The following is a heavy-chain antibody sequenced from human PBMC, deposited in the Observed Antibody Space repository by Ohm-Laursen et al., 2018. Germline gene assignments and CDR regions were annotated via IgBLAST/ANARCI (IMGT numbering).Heavy chain of an antibody. Sequence: SLRLSCAASGFTFSNAWMSWVRQAPGKELEWVGRIKSKTDGGTTDYAAPVKGRFTISRDDSKNTLYLQMNSLKTEDTAVYYCTTHVAAEVYFDYWGQGTLVTVSS. J-gene: IGHJ4*02. CDR3: TTHVAAEVYFDY. CDR1: GFTFSNAW. V-gene: IGHV3-15*01. CDR2: IKSKTDGGTT. D-gene: IGHD6-13*01.